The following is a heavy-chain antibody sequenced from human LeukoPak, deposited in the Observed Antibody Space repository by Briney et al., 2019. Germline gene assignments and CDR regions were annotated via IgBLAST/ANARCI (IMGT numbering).Heavy chain of an antibody. V-gene: IGHV1-2*02. Sequence: ASVKVSCKASGYTFTGYYMHWVRQAPGQGLEWMAWINPNSGGTNYAQMFQGRVTMTRDTSISTAYMELSRLRPDDTAVYYCARVKRYGSGSYTDWGQGTLVTVSS. CDR1: GYTFTGYY. D-gene: IGHD3-10*01. J-gene: IGHJ4*02. CDR2: INPNSGGT. CDR3: ARVKRYGSGSYTD.